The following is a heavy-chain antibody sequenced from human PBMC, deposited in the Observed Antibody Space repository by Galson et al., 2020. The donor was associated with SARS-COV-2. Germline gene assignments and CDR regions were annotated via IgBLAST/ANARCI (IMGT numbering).Heavy chain of an antibody. J-gene: IGHJ4*02. V-gene: IGHV3-7*01. CDR3: SREDWQGGF. CDR2: IRGDGSER. CDR1: GFTFNDYW. D-gene: IGHD3-9*01. Sequence: GGSLSLSCAVSGFTFNDYWMSWFRQAPGKGLEWVANIRGDGSERNYVDSVKGRFSISRDNAVNSLYLQMNSLTVEDTAVYYCSREDWQGGFWGQGTLVTVSS.